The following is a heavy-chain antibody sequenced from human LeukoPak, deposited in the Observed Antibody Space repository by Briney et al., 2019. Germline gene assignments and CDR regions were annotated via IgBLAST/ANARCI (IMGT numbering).Heavy chain of an antibody. CDR2: ITAYNDNT. Sequence: ASVKVSCKASGYTFTGYYMHWVRQAPGQGLEWMGWITAYNDNTNYAQKLQGRVTMTTDTSTSTAYMELRSLRSDDTAVYYCARALLWFGEPSHIDYWGQGTLVAASS. V-gene: IGHV1-18*04. CDR3: ARALLWFGEPSHIDY. D-gene: IGHD3-10*01. CDR1: GYTFTGYY. J-gene: IGHJ4*02.